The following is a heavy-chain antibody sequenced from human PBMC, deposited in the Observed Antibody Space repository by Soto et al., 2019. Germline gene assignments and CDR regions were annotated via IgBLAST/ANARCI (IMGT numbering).Heavy chain of an antibody. J-gene: IGHJ4*02. CDR2: IIPISGTA. V-gene: IGHV1-69*19. CDR3: GRDRIAAAGIGSDC. Sequence: QVQLVQSGAAVKKPGSSVKVSCKASGGTFSSYAISWVRQAPGQGLEWMGGIIPISGTANYAQKFQGRVTITADESTSTAYMERGSLGSGDTAVYYCGRDRIAAAGIGSDCWGQGTLVTVSS. D-gene: IGHD6-13*01. CDR1: GGTFSSYA.